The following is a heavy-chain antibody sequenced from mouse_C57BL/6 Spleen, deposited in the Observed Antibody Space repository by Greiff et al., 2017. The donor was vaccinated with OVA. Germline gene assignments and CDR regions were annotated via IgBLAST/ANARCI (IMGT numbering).Heavy chain of an antibody. CDR1: GYTFTSYW. J-gene: IGHJ4*01. CDR2: IDPSDSYT. D-gene: IGHD3-2*02. Sequence: VQLQQPGAELVRPGTSVKLSCKASGYTFTSYWMHWVKQRPGQGLEWIGEIDPSDSYTNYNEKFKGKATLTVDTSSSTAYMQLSSLTSEDSAVYCCARGSSGYDAMDYWGQGTSVTVSS. CDR3: ARGSSGYDAMDY. V-gene: IGHV1-59*01.